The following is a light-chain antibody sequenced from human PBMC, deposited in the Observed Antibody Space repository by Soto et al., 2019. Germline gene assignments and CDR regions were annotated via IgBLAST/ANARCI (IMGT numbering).Light chain of an antibody. CDR2: DAS. CDR1: QSLSSY. Sequence: IGLTQSPTNLSFSSGERATLSCRASQSLSSYLAWYQQKPGQAPRLLIYDASNRATGIPARFSGSGSGTEFTLTINDLQSEDFAVYYCQQYERWPPLTFGGGTKVDIK. V-gene: IGKV3D-15*01. CDR3: QQYERWPPLT. J-gene: IGKJ4*01.